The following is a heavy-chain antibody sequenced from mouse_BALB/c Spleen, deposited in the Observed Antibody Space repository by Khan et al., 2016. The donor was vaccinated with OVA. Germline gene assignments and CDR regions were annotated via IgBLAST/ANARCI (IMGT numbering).Heavy chain of an antibody. Sequence: EVKLLESGPGLVKPSQSLSLTCTVTGYSITSDYAWNWIRQFPGNKLEWMGYINYSGRTSYTPSLKSRFSITRDTSKNQFFLQLNSVTTEDTATYFCARGRAYWGQGTLVTVSA. J-gene: IGHJ3*01. CDR3: ARGRAY. D-gene: IGHD3-3*01. CDR2: INYSGRT. V-gene: IGHV3-2*02. CDR1: GYSITSDYA.